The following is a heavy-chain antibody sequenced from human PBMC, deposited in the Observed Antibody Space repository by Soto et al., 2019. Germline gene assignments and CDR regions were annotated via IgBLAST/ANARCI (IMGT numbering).Heavy chain of an antibody. CDR1: GFPFSTFE. D-gene: IGHD3-16*01. Sequence: VQVVESGGGLVQPGGSLRLSCAASGFPFSTFEMNWVRQAPGKGLVWLSYIRGGSDVVYYADSVRGRFTISRDNAKNSRCLQMSGLRDEDTGVDFCVGGGLSYFVYWCQGALVTVSS. V-gene: IGHV3-48*03. CDR3: VGGGLSYFVY. J-gene: IGHJ4*02. CDR2: IRGGSDVV.